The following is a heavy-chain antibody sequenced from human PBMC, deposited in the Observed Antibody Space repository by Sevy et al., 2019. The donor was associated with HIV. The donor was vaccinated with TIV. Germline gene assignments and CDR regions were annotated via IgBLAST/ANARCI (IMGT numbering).Heavy chain of an antibody. CDR1: GFAFSTHA. D-gene: IGHD1-26*01. Sequence: GGSLRLSCAASGFAFSTHAMPWVRQAPGKGLEWVAVISYEGTETFYAAPVEGRFTISRDNSKNRLFLQINSLKPEDTAVYYCARDGGYSIKWYPLYWGHGTLVTVSS. V-gene: IGHV3-30-3*01. CDR3: ARDGGYSIKWYPLY. J-gene: IGHJ4*01. CDR2: ISYEGTET.